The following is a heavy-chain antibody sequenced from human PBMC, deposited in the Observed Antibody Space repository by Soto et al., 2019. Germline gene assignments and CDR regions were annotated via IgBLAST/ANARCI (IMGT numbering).Heavy chain of an antibody. D-gene: IGHD6-13*01. V-gene: IGHV1-69*02. CDR3: ARGIYSSSWYNYYYGMDV. CDR2: IIPILGIA. CDR1: GGTFSSYT. Sequence: QVQLVQSGAEVKKPGSSVKVSCKASGGTFSSYTISWVRQAPGQGLEWMGRIIPILGIANYAQKFQSRVTITADXXTXTXXMELSSLRSEDTAVYYCARGIYSSSWYNYYYGMDVWGQGTTVTVSS. J-gene: IGHJ6*02.